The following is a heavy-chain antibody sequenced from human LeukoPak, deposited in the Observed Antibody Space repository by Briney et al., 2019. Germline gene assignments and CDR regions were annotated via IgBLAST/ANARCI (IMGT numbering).Heavy chain of an antibody. Sequence: ASETLSLTCTVSSGSVNIGASYWGWVRQSPGVGLEWIGTVYSTGGTYYNPSLRSRLTISLDASKRQFSLKLSSVTAADTAVYYCARSITMIPYLMDYWGQGTLVTVSS. D-gene: IGHD3-22*01. V-gene: IGHV4-39*01. CDR1: SGSVNIGASY. CDR3: ARSITMIPYLMDY. CDR2: VYSTGGT. J-gene: IGHJ4*02.